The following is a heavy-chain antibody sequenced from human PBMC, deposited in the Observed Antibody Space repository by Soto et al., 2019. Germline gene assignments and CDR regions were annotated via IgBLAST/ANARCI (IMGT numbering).Heavy chain of an antibody. D-gene: IGHD4-17*01. CDR2: IYHSGST. J-gene: IGHJ3*02. CDR1: GYSISSGYY. CDR3: ARGGDYGGNSDAFDI. Sequence: PSETLSLTCAVSGYSISSGYYWGWIRQPPGKGLEWIGSIYHSGSTYYNPSLKSRVTISVDTSKNQFSLKLSSVTAADTAVYYCARGGDYGGNSDAFDIWGQGXMVTVSS. V-gene: IGHV4-38-2*01.